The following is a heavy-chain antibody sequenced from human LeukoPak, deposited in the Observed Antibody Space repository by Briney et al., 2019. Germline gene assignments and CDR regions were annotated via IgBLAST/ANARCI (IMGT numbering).Heavy chain of an antibody. D-gene: IGHD3-10*01. V-gene: IGHV1-2*02. CDR1: GYTFTGYY. CDR3: ARGLYGSGSFDY. Sequence: ASVKVSCKASGYTFTGYYMHWVRQAPGQGLEWMGWINPNSGGTNYAQKFQGRVTMTRDTSISTAYMELSRRRSDDTAVYYCARGLYGSGSFDYWGQGTLVTVSS. CDR2: INPNSGGT. J-gene: IGHJ4*02.